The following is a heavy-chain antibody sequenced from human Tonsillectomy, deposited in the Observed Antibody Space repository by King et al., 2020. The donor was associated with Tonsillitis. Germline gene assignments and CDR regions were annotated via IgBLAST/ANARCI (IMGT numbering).Heavy chain of an antibody. Sequence: VQLVESGGGVVQPGRSLRLSCAASGFTFSSYGMHWVRQAPGKGLEWVAVISYDGSNKYYADCVKGRFTSSRDNSKNTLYLQMNSLGAEDKAVYYCAKVPLPDSSNWYGLSYWGQGTLVTVSS. CDR1: GFTFSSYG. CDR3: AKVPLPDSSNWYGLSY. D-gene: IGHD6-13*01. J-gene: IGHJ4*02. V-gene: IGHV3-30*18. CDR2: ISYDGSNK.